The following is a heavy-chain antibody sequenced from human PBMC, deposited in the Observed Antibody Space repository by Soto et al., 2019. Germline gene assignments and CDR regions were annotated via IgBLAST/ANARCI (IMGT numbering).Heavy chain of an antibody. Sequence: SETLSLTCAVSGGSIDSSSYYWGWIRQPPGKGLEWIGSIYYTGNTYYSPSLESRVTISVDMSKKQFSLTLRSVTAADTAIYYCVRDGTKNLRDRFEPWGRGILVTVS. CDR3: VRDGTKNLRDRFEP. J-gene: IGHJ5*02. D-gene: IGHD1-26*01. CDR1: GGSIDSSSYY. CDR2: IYYTGNT. V-gene: IGHV4-39*07.